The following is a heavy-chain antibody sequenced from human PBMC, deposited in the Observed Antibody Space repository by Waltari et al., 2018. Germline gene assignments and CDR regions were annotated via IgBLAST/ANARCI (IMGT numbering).Heavy chain of an antibody. CDR1: GDPMSGNSW. Sequence: QLQLHEPGAGLVKPSGTLSITCGLCGDPMSGNSWWCWLRQSPDKGLELIGQVHRNGRTNYNPSLASRAIVSLDSSMNQFSLMILSATAADTAVYYCARDLGRGLFLDSWGQGTLVTVSP. CDR2: VHRNGRT. D-gene: IGHD2-15*01. CDR3: ARDLGRGLFLDS. V-gene: IGHV4-4*02. J-gene: IGHJ4*02.